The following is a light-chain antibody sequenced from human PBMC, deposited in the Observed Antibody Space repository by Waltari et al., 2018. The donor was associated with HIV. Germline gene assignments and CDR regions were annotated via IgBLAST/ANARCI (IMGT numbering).Light chain of an antibody. CDR3: GTWDTSLTAYV. CDR1: TSNIANNY. V-gene: IGLV1-51*02. Sequence: QSILTRPPSVSAAPGHNVTISCSGTTSNIANNYVSWYQHLPATAPKLLIFEKDKRPSEIPDRVSGSKSGTSATLGIIGLQPGDEADYYCGTWDTSLTAYVFTTGTKVSV. CDR2: EKD. J-gene: IGLJ1*01.